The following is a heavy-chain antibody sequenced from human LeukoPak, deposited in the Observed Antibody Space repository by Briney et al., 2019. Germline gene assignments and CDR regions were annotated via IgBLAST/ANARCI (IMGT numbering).Heavy chain of an antibody. Sequence: AASVKVSCKASGYTFTSYDINWVRQATGQGLEWMGWMNPNSGNTGYAQKFQGRCTMTRNTSISTSYMELSSLRSEDTAVYYCARTGYCSSTSCYTFHYYYYYGMDVWGQGTTVTVSS. CDR3: ARTGYCSSTSCYTFHYYYYYGMDV. D-gene: IGHD2-2*02. CDR2: MNPNSGNT. J-gene: IGHJ6*02. V-gene: IGHV1-8*01. CDR1: GYTFTSYD.